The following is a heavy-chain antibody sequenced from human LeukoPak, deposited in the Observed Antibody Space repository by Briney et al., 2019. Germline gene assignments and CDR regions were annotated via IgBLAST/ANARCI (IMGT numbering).Heavy chain of an antibody. CDR2: MYYSGST. Sequence: AGTLSLTCTVSGVAISSFYWSWIRQPPGRGLEGIAYMYYSGSTNYNPSPQSRLTIYGHTSKHQFSLQLTSATAADTAVYYCARSTKTAARGGDYNYFYYGMVVWGQATKASVPS. D-gene: IGHD2-21*01. CDR3: ARSTKTAARGGDYNYFYYGMVV. V-gene: IGHV4-59*08. CDR1: GVAISSFY. J-gene: IGHJ6*02.